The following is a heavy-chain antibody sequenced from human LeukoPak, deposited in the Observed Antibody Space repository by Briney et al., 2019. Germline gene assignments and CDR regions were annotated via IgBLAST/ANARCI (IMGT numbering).Heavy chain of an antibody. CDR1: GFTFSSYA. CDR3: ATQPSAYYYDSSGYYYGAFDI. V-gene: IGHV3-23*01. D-gene: IGHD3-22*01. Sequence: GGSLRLSCAASGFTFSSYAMSWVRQAPGQGLEWVSAISGSGGSTYYADSVKGRFTISRDNSKTTLYLQMNSLRAEDTAVYYCATQPSAYYYDSSGYYYGAFDIWGQGTMVTVSS. J-gene: IGHJ3*02. CDR2: ISGSGGST.